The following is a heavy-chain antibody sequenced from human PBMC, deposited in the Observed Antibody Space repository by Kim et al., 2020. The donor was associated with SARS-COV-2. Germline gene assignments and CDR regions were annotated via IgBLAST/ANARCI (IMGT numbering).Heavy chain of an antibody. D-gene: IGHD1-26*01. CDR3: ARTPVGIVGATTYYYYGMDV. Sequence: SVKVSCKASGGTFSSYTISWVRQAPGQGLEWMGRIIPILGIANYAQKFQGRVTITADKSTSTAYMELSSLRSEDTAVYYCARTPVGIVGATTYYYYGMDVWGQGTTVTVSS. CDR1: GGTFSSYT. V-gene: IGHV1-69*02. J-gene: IGHJ6*02. CDR2: IIPILGIA.